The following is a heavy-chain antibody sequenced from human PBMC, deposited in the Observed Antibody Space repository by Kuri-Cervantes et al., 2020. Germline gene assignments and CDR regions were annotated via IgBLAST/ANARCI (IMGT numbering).Heavy chain of an antibody. J-gene: IGHJ6*02. CDR1: GFTFSSYG. CDR3: ARELASSSLRGMDV. CDR2: IWYDGSNK. V-gene: IGHV3-33*01. D-gene: IGHD6-6*01. Sequence: GESLKISFAASGFTFSSYGMHWVRQAPGKGLEGVAVIWYDGSNKYYADSVKGRFTISRDNSKNTLYLQMNSLRAEDTAVYYCARELASSSLRGMDVWGQGTTVTVSS.